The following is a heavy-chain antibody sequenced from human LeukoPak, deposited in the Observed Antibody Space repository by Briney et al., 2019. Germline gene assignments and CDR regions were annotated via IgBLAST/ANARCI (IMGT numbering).Heavy chain of an antibody. D-gene: IGHD5-24*01. Sequence: GGSLRLSCEASGFSFGDYAMHWVRQAPGKGLEWVSGISWNSRGIRYADSVKGRFTISRDNPKNLLFLQINSLRVEDTAVYYCARETPRRGETRDGYRWGQGTLVTVSS. V-gene: IGHV3-9*01. CDR2: ISWNSRGI. CDR3: ARETPRRGETRDGYR. CDR1: GFSFGDYA. J-gene: IGHJ4*02.